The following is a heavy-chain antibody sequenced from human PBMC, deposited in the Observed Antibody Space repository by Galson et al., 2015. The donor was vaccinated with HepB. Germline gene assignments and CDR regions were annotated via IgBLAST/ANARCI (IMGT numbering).Heavy chain of an antibody. CDR2: ISAYNGNT. CDR3: ARLERVGGVLSSYHGKDV. CDR1: GYTFTSYG. D-gene: IGHD3-10*01. J-gene: IGHJ6*02. Sequence: SVKVSCKASGYTFTSYGISWVRQAPGQGLEWMGWISAYNGNTNYAQKLQGRVTMTTDTSTSTAYMELKSLRSDDTAVYYCARLERVGGVLSSYHGKDVWGQGTTVTVSS. V-gene: IGHV1-18*01.